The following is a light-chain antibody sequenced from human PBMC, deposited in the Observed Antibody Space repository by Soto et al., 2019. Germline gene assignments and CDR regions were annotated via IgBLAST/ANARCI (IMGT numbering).Light chain of an antibody. J-gene: IGKJ1*01. CDR1: QAVNTR. CDR3: QQYNSWPPT. CDR2: LAS. Sequence: EIVLTQSPATLSSFPGDRVTLSCRASQAVNTRLAWYQHRPGQAPRLLIYLASNRAAGVPARFSGSGSGTDFTLTISDVEPEDFAVYYCQQYNSWPPTFGQGTKVEIK. V-gene: IGKV3-11*01.